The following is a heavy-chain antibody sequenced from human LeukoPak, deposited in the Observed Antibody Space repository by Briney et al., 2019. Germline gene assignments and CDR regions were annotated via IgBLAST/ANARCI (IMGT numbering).Heavy chain of an antibody. V-gene: IGHV4-4*02. CDR3: ARNWGFYLDL. Sequence: PSETLSLTCAVSGASISNNNWWSWVRQPPGEGLEWIAEIYHDGSTNYNPSLRSRVSISLDKSKNHFSLNLNSVTAADTAVYFCARNWGFYLDLWGRGTLVTVSS. CDR1: GASISNNNW. D-gene: IGHD7-27*01. CDR2: IYHDGST. J-gene: IGHJ2*01.